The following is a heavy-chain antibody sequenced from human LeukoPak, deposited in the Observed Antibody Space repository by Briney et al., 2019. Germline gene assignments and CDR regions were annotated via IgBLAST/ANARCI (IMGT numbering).Heavy chain of an antibody. D-gene: IGHD5-18*01. CDR3: ARGGYSRRYNWFDP. CDR2: IYTSGST. Sequence: NPSETLSLTCTVSGGSISSYYWSWIRQPAGKVLEWIGRIYTSGSTNYNPSLKSRVTMSVDTSKNQFSLKLSSVTAADTAVYYCARGGYSRRYNWFDPWGQGTLVTVSS. J-gene: IGHJ5*02. CDR1: GGSISSYY. V-gene: IGHV4-4*07.